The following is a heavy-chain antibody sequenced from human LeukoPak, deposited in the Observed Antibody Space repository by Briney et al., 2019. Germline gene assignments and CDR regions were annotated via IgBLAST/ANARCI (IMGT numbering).Heavy chain of an antibody. Sequence: GSSVKVSCKASGGTFSSYAISGVRQAPGQGLEWMGRIIPIFGIANYAQKFQGRVTITADKSTSTAYMELSSLRSEDTAVYYCARDQVGATTRGAFDIWGQGTMVTVSS. CDR2: IIPIFGIA. CDR1: GGTFSSYA. D-gene: IGHD1-26*01. CDR3: ARDQVGATTRGAFDI. V-gene: IGHV1-69*04. J-gene: IGHJ3*02.